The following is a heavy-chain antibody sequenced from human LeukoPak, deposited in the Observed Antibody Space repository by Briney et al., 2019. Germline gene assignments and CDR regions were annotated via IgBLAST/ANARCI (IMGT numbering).Heavy chain of an antibody. CDR1: GFTFSSYG. D-gene: IGHD6-19*01. J-gene: IGHJ4*02. V-gene: IGHV3-30*18. CDR3: AKDQYSSGWYSDY. Sequence: PGGSLRLSCAASGFTFSSYGIHWVRQAPGKGLEWVAVISYDGSNKYYADSVKGRFTISRDNSKNTLYLQMNSLRAEDTAVYYCAKDQYSSGWYSDYWGQGTLVTVSS. CDR2: ISYDGSNK.